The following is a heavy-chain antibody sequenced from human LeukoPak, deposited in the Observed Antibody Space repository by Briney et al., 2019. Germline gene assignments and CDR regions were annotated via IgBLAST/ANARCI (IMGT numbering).Heavy chain of an antibody. J-gene: IGHJ4*02. D-gene: IGHD3-22*01. CDR3: ARDPDYYYDSSGYSPNYFGY. Sequence: GRSLRLSCAASGFTFSSYAMHWVRQAPGKGRDWVAVISYDGSNKYYADSVKGRFTISRDNSKNTLYLQMNSLRAEDTAVYYCARDPDYYYDSSGYSPNYFGYWGQGTLVTVSS. CDR1: GFTFSSYA. CDR2: ISYDGSNK. V-gene: IGHV3-30-3*01.